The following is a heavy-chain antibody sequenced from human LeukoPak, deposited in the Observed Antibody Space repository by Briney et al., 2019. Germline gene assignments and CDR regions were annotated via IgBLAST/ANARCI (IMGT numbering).Heavy chain of an antibody. J-gene: IGHJ3*02. V-gene: IGHV5-51*01. Sequence: HGESLKISCKGSGYSFTGYWIGWVRQMPGKGLEWMGMIYPADSDSRHSPSFQGQVTISADKSINTAYLQWSSLKASDTAMYYCAGHTGSTGAFDIWGQGTMVTVSS. CDR3: AGHTGSTGAFDI. CDR2: IYPADSDS. D-gene: IGHD1-1*01. CDR1: GYSFTGYW.